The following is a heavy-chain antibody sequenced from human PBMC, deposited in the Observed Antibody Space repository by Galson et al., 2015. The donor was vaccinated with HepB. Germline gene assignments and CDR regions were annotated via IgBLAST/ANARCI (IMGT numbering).Heavy chain of an antibody. D-gene: IGHD3-22*01. V-gene: IGHV4-31*03. CDR1: GGSISSGGYY. Sequence: TLSLTCTVSGGSISSGGYYWSWIRQHPGKGLEWIGYIYYSGSTYYNPSLKSRVTISVDTSKNQFSLKLSSVTAADTAVYYCARVGSSSGSVWFDPWGQGTLVTVSS. CDR2: IYYSGST. CDR3: ARVGSSSGSVWFDP. J-gene: IGHJ5*02.